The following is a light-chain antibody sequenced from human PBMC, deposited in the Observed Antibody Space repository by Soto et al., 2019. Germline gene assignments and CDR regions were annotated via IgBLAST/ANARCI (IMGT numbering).Light chain of an antibody. J-gene: IGKJ4*01. CDR2: DSS. Sequence: EIVLTQSPATPSLSPGESATLSCRASQTVYSFLAWYQQKPGQAPRLLIYDSSNRATDIPARFSGSGSGTDFPLTISSLEPEDFAVYYCQQRSDWPTFGGGTRVEIK. CDR3: QQRSDWPT. V-gene: IGKV3-11*01. CDR1: QTVYSF.